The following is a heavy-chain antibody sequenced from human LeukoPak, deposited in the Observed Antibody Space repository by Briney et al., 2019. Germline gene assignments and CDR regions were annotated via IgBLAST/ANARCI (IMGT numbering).Heavy chain of an antibody. J-gene: IGHJ6*03. D-gene: IGHD5-12*01. Sequence: SVKVSCKASGGTFSSYAISWVRQAPGQWLEWMGGIIPIFGTANYAQKFQGRVTITADESTSTAYMELSSLRSEDTAVYYCATNSGYVELRGYYYMDVWGKGTTVTVSS. CDR2: IIPIFGTA. CDR1: GGTFSSYA. V-gene: IGHV1-69*13. CDR3: ATNSGYVELRGYYYMDV.